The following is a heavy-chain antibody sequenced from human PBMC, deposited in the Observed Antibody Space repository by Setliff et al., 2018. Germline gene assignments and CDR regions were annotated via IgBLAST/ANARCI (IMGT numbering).Heavy chain of an antibody. CDR2: IYIRGGT. J-gene: IGHJ5*02. CDR3: AVDHVTNIAESGYGYTRIDP. D-gene: IGHD6-19*01. V-gene: IGHV4-61*02. CDR1: GGSITDENSW. Sequence: LSLTCTVSGGSITDENSWWAWTRQPAGKRPEWLGLIYIRGGTDYNPSLKSRVTISLDTSRNQFSLNLTSVTAADTAVYYCAVDHVTNIAESGYGYTRIDPWGQGIPVTVSS.